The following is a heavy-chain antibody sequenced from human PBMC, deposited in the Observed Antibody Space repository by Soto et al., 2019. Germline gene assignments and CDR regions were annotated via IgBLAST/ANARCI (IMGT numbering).Heavy chain of an antibody. CDR1: GGSISSSSYY. Sequence: QLQLQESGPGLVKPSETLSLTCTVSGGSISSSSYYWGWIRQPPGKGLEWIGSIYYSGSTYYNPSLKSRATISVDTSKNQFSLKLSSVTAADTAVYYCARHYCSGGSCYPDFDYWGQGTLVTVSS. CDR3: ARHYCSGGSCYPDFDY. D-gene: IGHD2-15*01. CDR2: IYYSGST. J-gene: IGHJ4*02. V-gene: IGHV4-39*01.